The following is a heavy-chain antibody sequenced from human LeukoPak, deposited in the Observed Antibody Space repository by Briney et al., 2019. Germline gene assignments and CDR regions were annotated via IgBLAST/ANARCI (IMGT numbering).Heavy chain of an antibody. CDR1: GYTFTSYY. V-gene: IGHV1-2*02. CDR3: AREQMIVVDGSCYYYGMDV. CDR2: INPNSGGT. J-gene: IGHJ6*02. Sequence: ASVKVSCKASGYTFTSYYMHWVRQAPGQGLEWMGWINPNSGGTNYAQKFQGRVTMTRDTSISTAYMELSRLRSDDTAVYYCAREQMIVVDGSCYYYGMDVWGQGTTVTVSS. D-gene: IGHD3-22*01.